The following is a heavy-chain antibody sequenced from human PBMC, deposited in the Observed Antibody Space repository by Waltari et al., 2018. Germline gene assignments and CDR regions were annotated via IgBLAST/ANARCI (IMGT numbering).Heavy chain of an antibody. V-gene: IGHV3-74*01. D-gene: IGHD6-13*01. CDR3: ARDREVAAGDLDY. CDR1: GFTFRSYW. Sequence: EVQLVESGGGLLQPGGSLRLSCAASGFTFRSYWMHWVRQAPGKGLVWVSRIDSDGSTSRYADSVKGRFTISRDNAKNTLYLQLNSLRVEDTAVYYCARDREVAAGDLDYWGQGTLVTVSS. J-gene: IGHJ4*02. CDR2: IDSDGSTS.